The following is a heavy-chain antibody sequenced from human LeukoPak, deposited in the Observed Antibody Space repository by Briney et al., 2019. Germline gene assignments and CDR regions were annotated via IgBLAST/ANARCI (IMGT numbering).Heavy chain of an antibody. Sequence: SETLSLTCTVSGGSISSSSYYWGWIRQPPGKGLEWIGSIYYSGSTYYNPSLKSRVTISVDTSKNQFSLKLSSVTAADTAVYYCARVGIGYDYWSYYYYYMDVWGKGTTVTISS. J-gene: IGHJ6*03. V-gene: IGHV4-39*07. CDR2: IYYSGST. CDR1: GGSISSSSYY. D-gene: IGHD3-3*01. CDR3: ARVGIGYDYWSYYYYYMDV.